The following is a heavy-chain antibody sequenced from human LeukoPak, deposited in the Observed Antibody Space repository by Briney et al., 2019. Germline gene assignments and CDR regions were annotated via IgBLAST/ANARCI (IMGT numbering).Heavy chain of an antibody. CDR1: GFTFSSYS. D-gene: IGHD6-19*01. J-gene: IGHJ4*02. CDR3: ASFETVAAYPFDY. CDR2: ISSSSSYI. Sequence: GGSLRLSCAASGFTFSSYSMNWVRQAPGKGLEWVSSISSSSSYIYYADSVKGRFTISRDNAKNSLYLQMSSLRVADTAVYYCASFETVAAYPFDYWGQGTLVTVSS. V-gene: IGHV3-21*01.